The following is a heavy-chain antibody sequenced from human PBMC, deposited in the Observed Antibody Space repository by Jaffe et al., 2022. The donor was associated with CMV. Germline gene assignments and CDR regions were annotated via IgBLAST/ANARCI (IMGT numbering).Heavy chain of an antibody. Sequence: EVQLVESGGGLVQPGGSLRLSCAASGFTVSSNYMSWVRQAPGKGLEWVSVIYSGGSTYYADSVKGRFTISRDNSKNTLYLQMNSLRAEDTAVYYCARGLLMDYYYYMDVWGKGTTVTVSS. V-gene: IGHV3-66*01. J-gene: IGHJ6*03. CDR3: ARGLLMDYYYYMDV. D-gene: IGHD2-8*01. CDR2: IYSGGST. CDR1: GFTVSSNY.